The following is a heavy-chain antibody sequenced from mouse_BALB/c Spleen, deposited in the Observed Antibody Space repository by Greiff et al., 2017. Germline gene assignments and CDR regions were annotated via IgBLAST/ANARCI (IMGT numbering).Heavy chain of an antibody. V-gene: IGHV3-8*02. CDR3: ARWEITTAHFDY. J-gene: IGHJ2*01. Sequence: DVMLVESGPSLVKPSQTLSLTCSVTGDSITSGYWNWIRKFPGNKLEYMGYISYSGSTYYNPSLKSRISITRDTSKNQYYLQLNSVTTEDTATYYCARWEITTAHFDYWGQGTTLTVSS. CDR1: GDSITSGY. CDR2: ISYSGST. D-gene: IGHD1-2*01.